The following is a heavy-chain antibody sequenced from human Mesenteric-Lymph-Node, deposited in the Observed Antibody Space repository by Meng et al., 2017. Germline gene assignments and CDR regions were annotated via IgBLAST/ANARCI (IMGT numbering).Heavy chain of an antibody. V-gene: IGHV4-30-4*08. CDR1: GGSISSGGYY. D-gene: IGHD1-26*01. J-gene: IGHJ4*02. CDR2: IHSSGST. Sequence: QGHLQQSGPGLVKPYQTLSLTCTVSGGSISSGGYYWSWIRQHPGKGLEWIGYIHSSGSTYYNPSLRSRLTISGDTSNKQFSLKLTSVTAADTAVYYCARSPYSGSALPFFDYWGQGSLVTVSS. CDR3: ARSPYSGSALPFFDY.